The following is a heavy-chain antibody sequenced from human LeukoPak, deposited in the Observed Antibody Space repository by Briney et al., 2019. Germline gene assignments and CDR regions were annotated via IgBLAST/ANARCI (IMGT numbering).Heavy chain of an antibody. CDR3: ASEIDYGDRSNFDY. Sequence: GGSLRLSCAASGFIVNSNYMNWVRQAPGKGLEWVSVLYSDDTTYYADSVKGRFTISRDNAKNSLYLQMNSLRAEDTAVYYCASEIDYGDRSNFDYWGQGTLVTVSS. V-gene: IGHV3-66*01. CDR1: GFIVNSNY. D-gene: IGHD4-17*01. J-gene: IGHJ4*02. CDR2: LYSDDTT.